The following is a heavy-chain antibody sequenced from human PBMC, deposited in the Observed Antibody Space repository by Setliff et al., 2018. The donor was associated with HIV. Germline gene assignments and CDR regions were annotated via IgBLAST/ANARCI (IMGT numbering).Heavy chain of an antibody. D-gene: IGHD6-19*01. Sequence: PSETLSLTCPVYGGSFSGYYWSWIRQPPGKGLEWIGEVTHSGRTNYNPSLESRVTTSVDTSKKQFSLRLTSVTAADTAVYYCARGVRDNSGWSSYYFDYWGQGTLVTVSS. CDR2: VTHSGRT. CDR3: ARGVRDNSGWSSYYFDY. J-gene: IGHJ4*02. V-gene: IGHV4-34*01. CDR1: GGSFSGYY.